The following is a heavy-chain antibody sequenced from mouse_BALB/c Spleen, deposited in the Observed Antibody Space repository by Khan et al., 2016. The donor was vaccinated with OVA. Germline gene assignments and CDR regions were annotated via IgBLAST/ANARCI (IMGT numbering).Heavy chain of an antibody. J-gene: IGHJ2*01. Sequence: EVQLQESGPGLVKPSQSLSLTCSVTGYSITSVSNWNWIRQFPGNKLECMVYISYDGSNNYNPSLKNQISITRDTSKNQFFLKLNSVTTEETATYYCAREYFGDGYFEYWGQGTTLTVSS. CDR1: GYSITSVSN. V-gene: IGHV3-6*02. D-gene: IGHD2-3*01. CDR2: ISYDGSN. CDR3: AREYFGDGYFEY.